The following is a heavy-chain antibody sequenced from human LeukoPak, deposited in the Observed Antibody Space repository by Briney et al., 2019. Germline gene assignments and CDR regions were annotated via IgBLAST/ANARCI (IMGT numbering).Heavy chain of an antibody. CDR3: SRESGAFSPFGY. CDR2: ISLSGRT. J-gene: IGHJ4*02. V-gene: IGHV4-4*02. Sequence: SETLSLTCDVSGGSISRTNWWSWVRQSPGQGLEWIGEISLSGRTNYNPSLQSRVTMSLDESKNQLSLDLASVTAADTAVYYCSRESGAFSPFGYWGQGTMVTVHS. CDR1: GGSISRTNW. D-gene: IGHD1-26*01.